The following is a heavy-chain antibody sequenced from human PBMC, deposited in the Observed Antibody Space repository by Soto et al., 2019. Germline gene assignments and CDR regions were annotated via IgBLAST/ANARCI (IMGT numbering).Heavy chain of an antibody. D-gene: IGHD4-4*01. Sequence: GASVKVSCKASGGTFSSYAISWVRQAPGQGLEWMGGIIPIFGTANYAQKFQGRVTITADESTSTAHMELSSLRSEDTAVYYCASAMTTVTTFTLNYYYYGMDVWGQGTTVTV. CDR1: GGTFSSYA. CDR3: ASAMTTVTTFTLNYYYYGMDV. V-gene: IGHV1-69*13. CDR2: IIPIFGTA. J-gene: IGHJ6*02.